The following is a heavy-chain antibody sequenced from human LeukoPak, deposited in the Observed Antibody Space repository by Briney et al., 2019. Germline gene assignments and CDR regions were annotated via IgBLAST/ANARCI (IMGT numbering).Heavy chain of an antibody. V-gene: IGHV3-30*18. D-gene: IGHD3-10*01. CDR2: ISYHGSNK. Sequence: GKSLRLSCEASGFTFSSFGMNWVRQAPGKGLDWVAVISYHGSNKYYADAVKGRFTISRDNSKNTVYLQMDSLRAEDTAVYYCANDQRRGVSSFDSWGQGALVTVSS. CDR1: GFTFSSFG. CDR3: ANDQRRGVSSFDS. J-gene: IGHJ4*02.